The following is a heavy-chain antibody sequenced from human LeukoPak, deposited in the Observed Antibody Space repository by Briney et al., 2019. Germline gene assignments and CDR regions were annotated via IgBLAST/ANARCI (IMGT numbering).Heavy chain of an antibody. CDR3: ARGPGYCSGGSCYDH. Sequence: SETLSLTCTVSGGSISSGGYYWGWIRQHPGKGLEWIGYIYYSGSTYYNPSLKSRVTISVDTSKNQFSLKLSSVTAADTAVYYCARGPGYCSGGSCYDHWGQGTLVTVSS. J-gene: IGHJ5*02. V-gene: IGHV4-31*03. CDR1: GGSISSGGYY. D-gene: IGHD2-15*01. CDR2: IYYSGST.